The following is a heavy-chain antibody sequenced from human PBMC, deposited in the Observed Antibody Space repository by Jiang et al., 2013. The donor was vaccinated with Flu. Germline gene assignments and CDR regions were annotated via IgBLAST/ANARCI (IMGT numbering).Heavy chain of an antibody. CDR3: ARQLRGLDAFDI. CDR2: IWYDGSNK. D-gene: IGHD4-23*01. Sequence: VQLLESGGGVVQPGRSLRLSCAASGFTFSSYGMHWVRQAPGKGLEWVAVIWYDGSNKYYADSVKGRFTISRDNSKNTLYLQMNSLRAEDTAVYYCARQLRGLDAFDIWGQGTMVTVSS. CDR1: GFTFSSYG. J-gene: IGHJ3*02. V-gene: IGHV3-33*01.